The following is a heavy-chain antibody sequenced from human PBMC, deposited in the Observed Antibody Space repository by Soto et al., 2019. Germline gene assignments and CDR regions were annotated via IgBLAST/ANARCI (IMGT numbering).Heavy chain of an antibody. CDR3: AKSRACFGEFSY. CDR1: GFTFSSYA. J-gene: IGHJ4*02. D-gene: IGHD3-10*01. Sequence: EVQLLESGGGLVQPGGSLRLSCAASGFTFSSYAMSWVRQAPGKGLEWVSAISGSGGSTYYADSVKGRFTISRDNSKNSLYLQMNSLRAEDTAVYYCAKSRACFGEFSYWGQGTLVTVSS. V-gene: IGHV3-23*01. CDR2: ISGSGGST.